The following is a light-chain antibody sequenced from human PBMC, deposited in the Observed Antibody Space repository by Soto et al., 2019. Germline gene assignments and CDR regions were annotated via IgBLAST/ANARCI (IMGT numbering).Light chain of an antibody. CDR1: QSVTSPS. CDR3: QQYSTPPET. CDR2: GAS. Sequence: EIVLTQSPGTLSLSPGERATLSCRASQSVTSPSLAWYQQKPGQAPRLLIYGASSRATDIPDRFSGSGSGTSFTLIISRLEPEDFAVYYGQQYSTPPETFGQGTKVEIK. J-gene: IGKJ1*01. V-gene: IGKV3-20*01.